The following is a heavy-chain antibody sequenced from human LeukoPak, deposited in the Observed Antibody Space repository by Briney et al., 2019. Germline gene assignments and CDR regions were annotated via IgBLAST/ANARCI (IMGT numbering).Heavy chain of an antibody. CDR1: GFTSSSYA. Sequence: GGSLRLSCAASGFTSSSYAMSWVRQAPGKGLEWVSAISGSDGSTHYADSVKGRFAISRDISYNRLYLQMNSLRAEDTAVYYCAKDVEATISSGGYYFDYWGQGTLVTVSS. V-gene: IGHV3-23*01. D-gene: IGHD6-19*01. CDR2: ISGSDGST. J-gene: IGHJ4*02. CDR3: AKDVEATISSGGYYFDY.